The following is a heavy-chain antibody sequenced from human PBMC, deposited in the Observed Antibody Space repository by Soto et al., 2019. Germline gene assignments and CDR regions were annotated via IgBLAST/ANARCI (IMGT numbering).Heavy chain of an antibody. V-gene: IGHV3-21*01. J-gene: IGHJ5*02. CDR1: GFTFSSYS. CDR3: ARDYDFWSGYSTYNWFDP. D-gene: IGHD3-3*01. Sequence: GGSLRLSCAASGFTFSSYSMNWVRQAPGKGLEWVSSISSSSSYIYYADSVKGRFTISRDNAKNSLYLQMNSLRAEDTAVYYCARDYDFWSGYSTYNWFDPWGQGTLVTVSS. CDR2: ISSSSSYI.